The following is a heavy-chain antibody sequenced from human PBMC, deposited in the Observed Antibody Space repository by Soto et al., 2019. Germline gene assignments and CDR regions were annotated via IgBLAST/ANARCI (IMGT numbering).Heavy chain of an antibody. CDR3: AKPSIAAAGMYSSEYFQH. CDR2: ISYDGSNK. J-gene: IGHJ1*01. D-gene: IGHD6-13*01. Sequence: PGGSLRLSCAASGFTFSSYGMHWVRQAPGKGLEWVAVISYDGSNKYYADSVKGRFTISRDNSKNTLYLQMNSLRAEDTAVYYCAKPSIAAAGMYSSEYFQHWGQGTLVTVSS. CDR1: GFTFSSYG. V-gene: IGHV3-30*18.